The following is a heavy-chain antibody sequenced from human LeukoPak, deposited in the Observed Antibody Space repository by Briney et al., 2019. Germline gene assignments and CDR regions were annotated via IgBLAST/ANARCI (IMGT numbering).Heavy chain of an antibody. D-gene: IGHD6-13*01. J-gene: IGHJ4*02. CDR2: IRASGVST. V-gene: IGHV3-23*01. Sequence: GGSLRLSCAASGFTFSSYAMSWVRQAPGKGLEWVSAIRASGVSTYYADSVKGRFTISRDNSKNTLYLQMNSLRADDTAVYYCAKDVTGGIAAAAYHFDYWGQGTLVTDSS. CDR1: GFTFSSYA. CDR3: AKDVTGGIAAAAYHFDY.